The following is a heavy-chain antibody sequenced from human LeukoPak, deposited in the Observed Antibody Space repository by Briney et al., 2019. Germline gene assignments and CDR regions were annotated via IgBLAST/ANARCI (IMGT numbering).Heavy chain of an antibody. Sequence: GGSLRLSCAASGFTFSEYDMHWVRQATGNGLEWVSGIGTAGDTYYSGSVKGRFTISRENAKNSLHLQMNSLRAGDTAVYYCTRVDRADAFDIWGRGTIVTVSS. J-gene: IGHJ3*02. CDR1: GFTFSEYD. D-gene: IGHD3-16*02. CDR2: IGTAGDT. V-gene: IGHV3-13*01. CDR3: TRVDRADAFDI.